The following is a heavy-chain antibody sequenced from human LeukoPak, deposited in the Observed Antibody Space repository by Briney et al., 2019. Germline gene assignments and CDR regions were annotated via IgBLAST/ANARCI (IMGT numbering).Heavy chain of an antibody. CDR2: IYYSGST. J-gene: IGHJ5*02. Sequence: SETLSLTCTVSGGSISSYYWSWIRQPPGKGLEWIGYIYYSGSTNYNPSLKSRVTISVDTSKNQFSLKLSSVTAADTAVYYCARSPFRLRLSRITMVRGFDPWGQGTLVTVSS. CDR3: ARSPFRLRLSRITMVRGFDP. V-gene: IGHV4-59*01. CDR1: GGSISSYY. D-gene: IGHD3-10*01.